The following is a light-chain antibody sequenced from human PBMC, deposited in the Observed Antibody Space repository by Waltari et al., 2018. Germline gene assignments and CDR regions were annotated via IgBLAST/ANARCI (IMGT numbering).Light chain of an antibody. J-gene: IGKJ1*01. V-gene: IGKV2-28*01. Sequence: SRRHSKGNDCLDCYVQKPGQSPKLLIFLGSNPAPGVPDRFSGSGSDTEFTHQSSMVDAEDVGSYYCMQSLQTPPWTFGQGTKLEIK. CDR2: LGS. CDR1: SRRHSKGNDC. CDR3: MQSLQTPPWT.